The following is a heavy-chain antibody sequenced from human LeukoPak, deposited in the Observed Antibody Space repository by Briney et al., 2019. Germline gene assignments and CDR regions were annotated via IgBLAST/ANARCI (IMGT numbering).Heavy chain of an antibody. CDR1: GGSFSGYY. D-gene: IGHD6-19*01. V-gene: IGHV4-34*01. Sequence: PSETLSLTCGVYGGSFSGYYWSWIRQPPGEGLEWLGEIDHSGSTNYNPSLKSRVTISVDTSKNQFSLKLSSVTAADTAVYYCARLGWYNSVSDYWGQGTLVTVSS. CDR2: IDHSGST. CDR3: ARLGWYNSVSDY. J-gene: IGHJ4*02.